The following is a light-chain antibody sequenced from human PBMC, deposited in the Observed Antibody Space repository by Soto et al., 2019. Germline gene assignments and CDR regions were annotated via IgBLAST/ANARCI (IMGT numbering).Light chain of an antibody. CDR2: EVI. J-gene: IGLJ3*02. Sequence: QSALTQPASVSGSPGQSITISCTGTSSDVGGYNHVSWYQQHPNKAPKLMIYEVINRPSGVSNRFSGSKSANTASLTISGLQSEDEADYYCCSYTSSNTGVFGGGTKLTVL. CDR3: CSYTSSNTGV. CDR1: SSDVGGYNH. V-gene: IGLV2-14*01.